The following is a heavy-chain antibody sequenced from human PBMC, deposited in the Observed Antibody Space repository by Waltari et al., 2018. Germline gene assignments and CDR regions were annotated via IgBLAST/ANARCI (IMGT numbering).Heavy chain of an antibody. Sequence: QVQLVQSGADVKKPGASVKVSCKASGYSFTGYYMHWVRQAPGQGLEWMGWMNPNSGHANYAQKFQGRVTMTRDTSISTAYMDLSRLTSDDTAVYYCARDQLLFEVGGDYGMDVWGQGTTVTVSS. CDR3: ARDQLLFEVGGDYGMDV. V-gene: IGHV1-2*02. CDR1: GYSFTGYY. CDR2: MNPNSGHA. J-gene: IGHJ6*02. D-gene: IGHD2-2*01.